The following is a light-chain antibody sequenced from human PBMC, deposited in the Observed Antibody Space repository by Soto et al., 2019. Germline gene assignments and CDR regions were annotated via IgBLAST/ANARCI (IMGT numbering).Light chain of an antibody. CDR2: DAS. CDR1: QGITSA. CDR3: QQFNSYPRT. J-gene: IGKJ3*01. V-gene: IGKV1-13*02. Sequence: AIQLTQSPSSLSASVGDRVTITCRAIQGITSALAWYQQKPGQAPKLLIYDASSLESGVPSRFSGSGSGTDFTLTISSLQPEDFATYYCQQFNSYPRTFGPGPKVDIK.